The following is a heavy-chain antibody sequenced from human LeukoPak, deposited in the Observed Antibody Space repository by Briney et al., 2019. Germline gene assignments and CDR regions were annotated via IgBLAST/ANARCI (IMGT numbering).Heavy chain of an antibody. CDR2: IYYSGST. D-gene: IGHD6-19*01. Sequence: PSETLSLTCTVSGGSISSSSYYWGWVRQPPGKGLEWIGGIYYSGSTYYNPSLKSRVTISVDTSKNQFSLKLSSVTAADTAVYYCARTVYSSGWYIDYWGQGTLVTVSS. CDR1: GGSISSSSYY. J-gene: IGHJ4*02. CDR3: ARTVYSSGWYIDY. V-gene: IGHV4-39*01.